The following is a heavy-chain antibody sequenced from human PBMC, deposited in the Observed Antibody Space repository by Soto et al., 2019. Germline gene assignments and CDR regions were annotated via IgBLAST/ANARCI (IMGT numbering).Heavy chain of an antibody. CDR3: AKEGAAGNDYYYGMDV. CDR2: ISYDGSNK. CDR1: AFTFSSYC. J-gene: IGHJ6*02. D-gene: IGHD6-13*01. Sequence: PGGSLRLSCLASAFTFSSYCMHRVRQAPGKELERVAVISYDGSNKYYADSVKGRFTISSDNSKNTLYLQMNSLRAEDTAVYYCAKEGAAGNDYYYGMDVWGQGTTVTVSS. V-gene: IGHV3-30*18.